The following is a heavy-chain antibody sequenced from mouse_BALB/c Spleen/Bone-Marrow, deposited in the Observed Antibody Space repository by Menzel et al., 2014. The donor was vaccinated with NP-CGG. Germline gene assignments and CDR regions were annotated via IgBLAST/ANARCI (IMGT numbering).Heavy chain of an antibody. V-gene: IGHV5-17*02. CDR3: TRGGNWDDFDS. Sequence: VQGVESGGGLVQPGGSRKLSCAASGFTFSSFGMHWVRQAPEKRLEWVAYISSGSSTIFYADTVKGRFTVSRDNPKNXLFLQMTSLRSEDTAMYFCTRGGNWDDFDSWGQGTTLTVSS. CDR2: ISSGSSTI. D-gene: IGHD4-1*01. CDR1: GFTFSSFG. J-gene: IGHJ2*01.